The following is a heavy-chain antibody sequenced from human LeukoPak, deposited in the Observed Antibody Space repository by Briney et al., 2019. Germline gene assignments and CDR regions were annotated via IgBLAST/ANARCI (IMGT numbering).Heavy chain of an antibody. V-gene: IGHV3-15*01. J-gene: IGHJ4*02. Sequence: PGRSLRLSCAASGFSFSSNGMHWVRQAPGKGLEWVGLIKSKTDGGTTDYAAPVKGRFTISRDDSKNTLYLQMNSLKTEDTAVYYCATGDYGALDFWGQGTLVTVSS. CDR2: IKSKTDGGTT. D-gene: IGHD4-17*01. CDR1: GFSFSSNG. CDR3: ATGDYGALDF.